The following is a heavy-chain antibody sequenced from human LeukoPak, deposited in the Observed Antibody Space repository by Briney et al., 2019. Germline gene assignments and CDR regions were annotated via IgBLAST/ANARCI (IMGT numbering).Heavy chain of an antibody. CDR2: ISYDGSNK. J-gene: IGHJ4*02. V-gene: IGHV3-30-3*01. D-gene: IGHD1-26*01. Sequence: GGSLRLSCAASGFTFSSYAMHWVRQAPGKGLEWVAVISYDGSNKYYADSVKGRFTISRDNSKSTLYLQMNSLRAEDTAVYYCARGGSYGGYFDYWGQGTLVTVSS. CDR1: GFTFSSYA. CDR3: ARGGSYGGYFDY.